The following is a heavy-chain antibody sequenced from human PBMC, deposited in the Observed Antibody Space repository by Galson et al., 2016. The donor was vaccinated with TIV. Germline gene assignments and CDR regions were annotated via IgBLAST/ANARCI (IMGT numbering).Heavy chain of an antibody. J-gene: IGHJ4*01. D-gene: IGHD5-18*01. Sequence: SVKVSCKASGGTFSSFALNWVRQAPGQGLEWIGDIIPGFGTVRYAQKFQARVTITADESATTSVMELSGLTSDDTAVYYCARTSYTPMGYWGQGTLVTVSS. V-gene: IGHV1-69*13. CDR3: ARTSYTPMGY. CDR1: GGTFSSFA. CDR2: IIPGFGTV.